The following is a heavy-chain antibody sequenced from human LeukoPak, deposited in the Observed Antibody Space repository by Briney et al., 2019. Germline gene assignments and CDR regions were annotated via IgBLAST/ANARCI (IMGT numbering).Heavy chain of an antibody. CDR2: IWYDGGNK. D-gene: IGHD3-10*01. CDR3: VRDSSGDGSGRPSLDY. V-gene: IGHV3-33*01. CDR1: GFTFSYYG. Sequence: GGSLRLSCAASGFTFSYYGMHWVRQAPGKGLEWVANIWYDGGNKYYADSVKGRFTISRDNSKNTLNLQMNSLRADDTAVYFCVRDSSGDGSGRPSLDYWGQGTLVTVSS. J-gene: IGHJ4*02.